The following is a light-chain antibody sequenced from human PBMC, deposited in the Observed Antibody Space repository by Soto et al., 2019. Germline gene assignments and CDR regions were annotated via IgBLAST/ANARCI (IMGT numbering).Light chain of an antibody. CDR2: AAP. J-gene: IGKJ4*01. CDR1: HNFNNY. CDR3: QQSRRFPLT. Sequence: DIQMTQSPSSLSASVGDRVTITCQASHNFNNYLNWYQHKPGRAPKLLINAAPHLEAGVPSRFRGSGSGTDFTFTITSLQPDDIAIYDCQQSRRFPLTFGGGTNVEIK. V-gene: IGKV1-33*01.